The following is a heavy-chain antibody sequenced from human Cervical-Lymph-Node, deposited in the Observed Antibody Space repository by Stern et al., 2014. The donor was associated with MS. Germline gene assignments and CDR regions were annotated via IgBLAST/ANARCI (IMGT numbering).Heavy chain of an antibody. D-gene: IGHD5-12*01. Sequence: VQLVQSGAEVKKPGESLKISCEASGYLFDDYWIGWVRQMSGRGLELVAIIFPRDSNTRYSPSVQGQVPISADKSISPAYLPLSTLRPWDPAIYYCARSPATPSGYDRFDYWGQGALVTVSS. V-gene: IGHV5-51*03. CDR1: GYLFDDYW. CDR3: ARSPATPSGYDRFDY. J-gene: IGHJ4*02. CDR2: IFPRDSNT.